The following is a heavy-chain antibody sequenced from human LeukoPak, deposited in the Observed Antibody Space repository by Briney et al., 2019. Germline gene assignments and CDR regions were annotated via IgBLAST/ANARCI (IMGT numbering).Heavy chain of an antibody. CDR1: GFTFSSYA. J-gene: IGHJ6*02. Sequence: QPGGSLRLSCEASGFTFSSYAMSWVRHAPGKGLEWVSAISGSGGSTYYADSVKGRFTISRDNSKNTLYLQMNSLRAEDTAVYCCASTYDLDSYYYYYGMDVWGQGTTVTVSS. V-gene: IGHV3-23*01. D-gene: IGHD3-3*01. CDR3: ASTYDLDSYYYYYGMDV. CDR2: ISGSGGST.